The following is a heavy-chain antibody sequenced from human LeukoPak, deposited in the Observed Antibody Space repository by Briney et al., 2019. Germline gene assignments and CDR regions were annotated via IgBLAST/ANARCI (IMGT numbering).Heavy chain of an antibody. CDR3: ARSGLYYPGSGSFDY. J-gene: IGHJ4*02. CDR1: GGSISSYY. CDR2: IYYSGST. Sequence: SETLSLTCTVSGGSISSYYWSWIRQPPGKGLEWIGYIYYSGSTNYNPSLKSRVTISVDTSKNQFSLKLSSVTAADTAIYYCARSGLYYPGSGSFDYWGQGALVTVSS. D-gene: IGHD3-10*01. V-gene: IGHV4-59*01.